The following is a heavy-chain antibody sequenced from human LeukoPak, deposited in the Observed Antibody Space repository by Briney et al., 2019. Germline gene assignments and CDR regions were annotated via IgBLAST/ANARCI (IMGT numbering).Heavy chain of an antibody. J-gene: IGHJ3*02. D-gene: IGHD1-26*01. V-gene: IGHV5-51*01. Sequence: GESLKISCKGSGYTFTSYWIGWVRQMPGKGLEWMGIIYPGDSDIRYIPSFQGQVTISADKSISTAYLQWSSLKASDTAMYYCARHKGGSSLDAFDIWGQGTMVSVSS. CDR3: ARHKGGSSLDAFDI. CDR2: IYPGDSDI. CDR1: GYTFTSYW.